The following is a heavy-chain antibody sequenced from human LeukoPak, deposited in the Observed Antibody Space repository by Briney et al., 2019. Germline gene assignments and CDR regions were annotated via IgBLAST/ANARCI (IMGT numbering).Heavy chain of an antibody. V-gene: IGHV3-43*01. CDR1: GFTFDDYT. CDR3: AKGPPITMIVVN. Sequence: EGSLRLSCAASGFTFDDYTMHWVRQAPGKGLEWVSLISWDGGSTYYADSVKGRFTISRDNSKNSLYLQMNSLRTEDTALYYCAKGPPITMIVVNWGQGTLVTVSS. D-gene: IGHD3-22*01. CDR2: ISWDGGST. J-gene: IGHJ4*02.